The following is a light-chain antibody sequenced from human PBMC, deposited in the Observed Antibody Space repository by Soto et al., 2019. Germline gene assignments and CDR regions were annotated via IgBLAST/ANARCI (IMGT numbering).Light chain of an antibody. CDR1: QGIGNA. J-gene: IGKJ1*01. CDR3: QQLNTYPRT. Sequence: IQMTQSPSSLSASVGDRVTISCRASQGIGNALGWYQQKPGKAPKGLIYGASNLQSGVPSRFSGSGSGTEFTLTISSLQPEDFATYYCQQLNTYPRTFGPGTKVDIK. V-gene: IGKV1-17*01. CDR2: GAS.